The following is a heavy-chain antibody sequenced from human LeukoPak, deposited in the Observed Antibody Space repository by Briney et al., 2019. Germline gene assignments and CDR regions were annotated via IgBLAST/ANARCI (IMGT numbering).Heavy chain of an antibody. CDR1: GFTFSSYA. J-gene: IGHJ4*02. Sequence: GGSLRLSCAASGFTFSSYAMSWVRQAPGKGLEWVSAISGSGGSTYYADSVKGRFTISRDNSKNTLYLQMNSLRAEDTAVYYCAKPPGDYDFWSGYRDYWGQGTLVTVSS. V-gene: IGHV3-23*01. D-gene: IGHD3-3*01. CDR3: AKPPGDYDFWSGYRDY. CDR2: ISGSGGST.